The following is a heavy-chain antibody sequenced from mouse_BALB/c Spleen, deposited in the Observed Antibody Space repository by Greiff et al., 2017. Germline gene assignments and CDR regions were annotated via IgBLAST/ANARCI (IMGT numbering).Heavy chain of an antibody. Sequence: EVKLMESGGGLVQPGGSMKLSCVASGFTFSNYWMNWVRQSPEKGLEWVAEIRLKSNNYATHYAESVKGRFTISRDDSKSSVYLQMNNLRAEDTGIYYCTRGYGFAYWGQGTLVTVSA. CDR2: IRLKSNNYAT. CDR1: GFTFSNYW. CDR3: TRGYGFAY. J-gene: IGHJ3*01. D-gene: IGHD1-2*01. V-gene: IGHV6-6*02.